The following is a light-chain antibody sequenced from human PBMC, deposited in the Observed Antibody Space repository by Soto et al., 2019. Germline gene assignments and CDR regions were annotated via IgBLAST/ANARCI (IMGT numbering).Light chain of an antibody. Sequence: QSALTQPASVSGSPGESITLSCTGTSSDVGGYNSISWHQQHPGKAPKLLVYDVNNRPSGVSDRFSGSKSGNTASLTISGLQAEDEADYYCASYTSRSTLAFGGGTELAVL. J-gene: IGLJ2*01. CDR3: ASYTSRSTLA. CDR1: SSDVGGYNS. V-gene: IGLV2-14*03. CDR2: DVN.